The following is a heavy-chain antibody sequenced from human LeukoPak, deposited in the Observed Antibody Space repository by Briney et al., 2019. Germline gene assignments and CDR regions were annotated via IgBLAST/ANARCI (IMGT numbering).Heavy chain of an antibody. CDR3: AKDKLNYYGSGSPRPSFDY. D-gene: IGHD3-10*01. V-gene: IGHV3-23*01. J-gene: IGHJ4*02. CDR2: ISGSGGST. CDR1: GFTFSSYA. Sequence: GGSLRLSCAASGFTFSSYAMSWVRQAPGQGLEWVLAISGSGGSTYYADSVKGRFTISRDNSKNTLYLQMNSLRAEDTAVYYCAKDKLNYYGSGSPRPSFDYWGQGTLVTVSS.